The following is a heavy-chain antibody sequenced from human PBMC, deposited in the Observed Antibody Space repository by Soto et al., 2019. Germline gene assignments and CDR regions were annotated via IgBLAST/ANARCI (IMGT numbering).Heavy chain of an antibody. CDR3: ARSRGSYYSNFDS. CDR1: ADTFTGYT. J-gene: IGHJ4*02. D-gene: IGHD3-10*01. CDR2: VIPILGAS. V-gene: IGHV1-69*08. Sequence: QVQLMQSGAEVKNPGSSVKVSCKASADTFTGYTVTWVRQAPGQGLEWVGRVIPILGASNFAQKFQGRVTISADKSTDTAYMVLTGLTSEDTAVYYCARSRGSYYSNFDSWGQGTLVTVSS.